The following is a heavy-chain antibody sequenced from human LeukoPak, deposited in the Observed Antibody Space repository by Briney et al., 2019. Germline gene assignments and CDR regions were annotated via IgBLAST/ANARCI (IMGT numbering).Heavy chain of an antibody. Sequence: PGGSLRLSCAASGFTFSSYAMSWVRQAPGKGLEWVSAISGSGGSTYYADSVKGRFTISRDNSKNTLYLQMNSLRAEDTAVYYCARLGMGSSGWPIYFDYWGQGTLVTVSS. D-gene: IGHD6-19*01. J-gene: IGHJ4*02. CDR3: ARLGMGSSGWPIYFDY. V-gene: IGHV3-23*01. CDR2: ISGSGGST. CDR1: GFTFSSYA.